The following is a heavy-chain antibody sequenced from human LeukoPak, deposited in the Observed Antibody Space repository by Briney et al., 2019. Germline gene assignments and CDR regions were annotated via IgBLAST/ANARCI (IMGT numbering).Heavy chain of an antibody. V-gene: IGHV1-2*02. J-gene: IGHJ4*02. D-gene: IGHD5-18*01. CDR3: AREYGDTAMVYYFDY. Sequence: ASVKVSCKASGYTFTGYYMHWARQAPGQGLEWTGWINPNSGGTNYAQKFQGRVTMTRDTSISTAYMELSRPRSDDTAVYYCAREYGDTAMVYYFDYWGQGTLVTVSS. CDR2: INPNSGGT. CDR1: GYTFTGYY.